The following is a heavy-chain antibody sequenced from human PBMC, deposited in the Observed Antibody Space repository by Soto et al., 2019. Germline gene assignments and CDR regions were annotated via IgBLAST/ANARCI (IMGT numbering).Heavy chain of an antibody. D-gene: IGHD4-17*01. Sequence: EVQLVQSGAEVKKPGESLRISCKGSGYSFTSYWISWVRQMPGKGLEWMGRIDPSDSYTNYSPSFQGHVTISADKSISTAYLQWSSLKASDTAMYYCASGVVSVTTSLFYYYGMDVWGQGTTVTVSS. CDR2: IDPSDSYT. CDR1: GYSFTSYW. J-gene: IGHJ6*02. V-gene: IGHV5-10-1*01. CDR3: ASGVVSVTTSLFYYYGMDV.